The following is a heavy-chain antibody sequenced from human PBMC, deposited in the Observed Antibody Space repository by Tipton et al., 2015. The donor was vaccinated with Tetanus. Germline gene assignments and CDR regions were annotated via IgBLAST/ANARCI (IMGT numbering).Heavy chain of an antibody. CDR2: ISGSGGTT. J-gene: IGHJ4*02. CDR3: ARVIRRSMIGYGVFDS. D-gene: IGHD4-17*01. Sequence: SLRLSCTASGFPSTLSFSRYAMTWVRQAPGQGLEWVSLISGSGGTTYFADSVKGRFTVSRDNAENSMHLQMSSLRDEDTAVYFCARVIRRSMIGYGVFDSWGQGVLVAVSS. CDR1: GFPSTLSFSRYA. V-gene: IGHV3-48*02.